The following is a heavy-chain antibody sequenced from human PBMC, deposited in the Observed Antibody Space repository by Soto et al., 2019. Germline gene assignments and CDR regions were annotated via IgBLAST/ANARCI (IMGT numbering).Heavy chain of an antibody. CDR1: GITTSNYG. CDR2: IWYDGSQK. V-gene: IGHV3-33*01. CDR3: EGRDDPLHV. Sequence: QAQLVESGGGVVQSEGSLRLSCAASGITTSNYGIHWVRQAPGKGLEWVAVIWYDGSQKYYADSVRGRFTISRDNSKNTVYLQMNSLRAEDTTVYYCEGRDDPLHVWGQGTMVIVSS. J-gene: IGHJ3*01.